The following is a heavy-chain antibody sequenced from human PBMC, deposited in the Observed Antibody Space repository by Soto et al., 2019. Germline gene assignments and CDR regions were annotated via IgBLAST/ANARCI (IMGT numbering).Heavy chain of an antibody. Sequence: QVQLVQSGAEVKKPGSSVKVSCKASGGTFSSYTISWVRQAPGQGLEWMGRIIPILGIANYAQKFQGRVTITADKSTSTAYMELSSLRSEDTAVYYCASTNHDILPGLEYFQHWGQGTLVTVSS. CDR3: ASTNHDILPGLEYFQH. V-gene: IGHV1-69*02. D-gene: IGHD3-9*01. CDR1: GGTFSSYT. CDR2: IIPILGIA. J-gene: IGHJ1*01.